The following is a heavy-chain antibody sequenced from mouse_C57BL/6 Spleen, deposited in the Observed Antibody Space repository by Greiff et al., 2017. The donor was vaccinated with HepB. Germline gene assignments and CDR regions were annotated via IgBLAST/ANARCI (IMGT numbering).Heavy chain of an antibody. Sequence: DVKLVESGGGLVQPKGSLKLSCAASGFSFNTYAMNWVRQAPGKGLEWVARIRSKSNNYATYYADSVKDRFTISRDDSESMLYLQMNNLKTEDTAMYYCVKTSYDGYPYWYFDVWGTGTTVTVSS. CDR3: VKTSYDGYPYWYFDV. CDR1: GFSFNTYA. D-gene: IGHD2-3*01. CDR2: IRSKSNNYAT. J-gene: IGHJ1*03. V-gene: IGHV10-1*01.